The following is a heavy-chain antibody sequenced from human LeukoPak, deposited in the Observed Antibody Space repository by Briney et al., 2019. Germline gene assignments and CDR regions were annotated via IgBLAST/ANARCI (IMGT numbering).Heavy chain of an antibody. Sequence: SETLSLTCAVCGGSFSGYYWSWIRQPPGKGLEWLGEINHSGSTNYNPSLKSRVTISVDTSKNQFSLKLTSVTAADTAVYYCARRRDYDILTGYVDYWGQGTLVTVSS. V-gene: IGHV4-34*01. D-gene: IGHD3-9*01. CDR2: INHSGST. CDR1: GGSFSGYY. CDR3: ARRRDYDILTGYVDY. J-gene: IGHJ4*02.